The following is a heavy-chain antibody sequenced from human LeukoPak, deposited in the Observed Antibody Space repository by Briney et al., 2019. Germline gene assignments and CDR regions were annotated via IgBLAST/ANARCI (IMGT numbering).Heavy chain of an antibody. V-gene: IGHV4-59*01. CDR1: GGSISSYY. CDR2: IYYSGST. Sequence: SETLSLTCTVSGGSISSYYWSWIRQPPGKGLEWLGYIYYSGSTNYNPSLKSRVTISVGTSKNQFSLKLSSVTAADTAVYYCARGTYYYGSGSYEVFDPWGQGTLVTVSS. J-gene: IGHJ5*02. D-gene: IGHD3-10*01. CDR3: ARGTYYYGSGSYEVFDP.